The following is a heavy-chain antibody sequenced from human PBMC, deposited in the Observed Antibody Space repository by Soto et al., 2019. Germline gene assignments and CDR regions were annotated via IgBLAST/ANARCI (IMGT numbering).Heavy chain of an antibody. Sequence: SETLSLTCTVSGGSISSSSYYWGWIRQPPGKGLEWIGSIYYSGSTYYNPSLKSRVTISVDTSKNQFSLKLSSVTAADTAVYNFGRRLYYDSSGFEGGGMDVWGQGTTVTVSS. D-gene: IGHD3-22*01. CDR3: GRRLYYDSSGFEGGGMDV. V-gene: IGHV4-39*01. J-gene: IGHJ6*02. CDR1: GGSISSSSYY. CDR2: IYYSGST.